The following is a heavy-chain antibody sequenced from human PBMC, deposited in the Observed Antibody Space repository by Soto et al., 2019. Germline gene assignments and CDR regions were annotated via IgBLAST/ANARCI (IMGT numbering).Heavy chain of an antibody. CDR1: GYTFTSYG. J-gene: IGHJ6*02. D-gene: IGHD6-6*01. Sequence: ASVKVSCKASGYTFTSYGISWVRQAPGQGLEWMGWISAYNGNTNYAQKLQGRVTMTTDTSTSTAYMEPRSLRSDDTAVYYCARDPDKYSSSSEVGVWGQGTTVTVS. V-gene: IGHV1-18*01. CDR3: ARDPDKYSSSSEVGV. CDR2: ISAYNGNT.